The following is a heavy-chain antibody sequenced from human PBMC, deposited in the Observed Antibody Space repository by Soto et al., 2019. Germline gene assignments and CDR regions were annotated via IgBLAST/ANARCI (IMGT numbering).Heavy chain of an antibody. D-gene: IGHD3-22*01. CDR1: GYTFTSYA. Sequence: ASLKVSCKASGYTFTSYAMHWVRQAPGQRLEWMGWINAGNGNTKYSQKFQGRVTITRDTSASTAYMELSSLRSEDTAVYYCGIGSSSGYYLHYWGQGTLVTVSS. J-gene: IGHJ4*02. CDR2: INAGNGNT. V-gene: IGHV1-3*01. CDR3: GIGSSSGYYLHY.